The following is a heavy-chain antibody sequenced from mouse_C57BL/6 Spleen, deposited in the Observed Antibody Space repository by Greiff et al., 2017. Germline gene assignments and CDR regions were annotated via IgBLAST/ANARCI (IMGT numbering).Heavy chain of an antibody. CDR2: IRSKSSNYAT. D-gene: IGHD1-1*01. Sequence: EVKLQESGGGLVQPKGSLKLSCAASGFTFNTYAMHWVRQAPGKGLEWVARIRSKSSNYATYYADSVKDRFTISRDDSQSMLYLQMNNLKTEDTAMYYCVRDYYGSSSFAYWGQGTLVTVSA. CDR1: GFTFNTYA. V-gene: IGHV10-3*01. J-gene: IGHJ3*01. CDR3: VRDYYGSSSFAY.